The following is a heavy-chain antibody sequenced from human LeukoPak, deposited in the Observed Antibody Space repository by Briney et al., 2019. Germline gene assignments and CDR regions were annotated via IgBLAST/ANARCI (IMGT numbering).Heavy chain of an antibody. CDR2: IYYSGST. CDR1: GFTFSRYW. CDR3: ARAHNWKYGTFGY. D-gene: IGHD1-20*01. J-gene: IGHJ4*02. Sequence: GSLRLSCAASGFTFSRYWMSWIRQPPGKGLEWIGYIYYSGSTNYNPSLKSRVTISVDTSKNQFSLKLSSVTAADTAVYYCARAHNWKYGTFGYWGQGTLVTVSS. V-gene: IGHV4-59*01.